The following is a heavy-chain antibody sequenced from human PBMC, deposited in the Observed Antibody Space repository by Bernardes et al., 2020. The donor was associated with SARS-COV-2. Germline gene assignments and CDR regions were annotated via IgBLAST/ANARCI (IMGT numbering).Heavy chain of an antibody. CDR2: IKSKTDGGTT. D-gene: IGHD2-2*02. V-gene: IGHV3-15*01. J-gene: IGHJ6*02. Sequence: GGSLRLSCAASGFTFSNAWMSWVRQAPGKGLEWVGRIKSKTDGGTTDYAAPVKGRFTISRDDSKNTLYLQMNSLKTEDTAVYYCTTDRVIVVVPAAISPYYYYYGMDVWGQGTTVTVSS. CDR3: TTDRVIVVVPAAISPYYYYYGMDV. CDR1: GFTFSNAW.